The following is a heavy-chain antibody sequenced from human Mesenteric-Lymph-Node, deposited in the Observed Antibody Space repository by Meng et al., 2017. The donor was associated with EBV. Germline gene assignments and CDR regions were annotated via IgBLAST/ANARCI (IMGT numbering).Heavy chain of an antibody. J-gene: IGHJ4*02. V-gene: IGHV1-18*01. Sequence: VQLEQYGAEVKKPGASVKAFCKASGYTFTSYGISWVRQAPGQGLEWMGRISAYNGDTKYAQKVQDRVTMTTDTSTSTVYMELRSLGSDDTAVYYCARDHGGKYYYWGQGTLVTVSS. CDR3: ARDHGGKYYY. D-gene: IGHD1-26*01. CDR1: GYTFTSYG. CDR2: ISAYNGDT.